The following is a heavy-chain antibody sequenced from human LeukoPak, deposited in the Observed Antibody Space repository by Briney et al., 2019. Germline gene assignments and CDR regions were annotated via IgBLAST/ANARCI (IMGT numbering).Heavy chain of an antibody. J-gene: IGHJ4*02. CDR2: INPSGGST. D-gene: IGHD6-19*01. CDR1: GYTFTSYY. V-gene: IGHV1-46*01. CDR3: ARDPSPGAVFDY. Sequence: GASVKVSCKASGYTFTSYYMHWVRQAPGQGLEWMGIINPSGGSTSYAQKFQGRFTMPRDTSTSTVYMELSSLRSEATDVCYCARDPSPGAVFDYWGQGTRVTVSS.